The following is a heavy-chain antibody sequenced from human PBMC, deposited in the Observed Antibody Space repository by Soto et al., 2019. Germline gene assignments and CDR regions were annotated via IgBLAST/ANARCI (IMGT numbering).Heavy chain of an antibody. Sequence: PGGSLRLSCAASGFTFSSYAMSWVRQAPGKGLEWVSAISGSGGSTYYADSVKGRFTISRDNSKNTLYLQMNSLRAEDTAVYYCAKDRSQWLVPRAPFDYWGQGTLVTV. D-gene: IGHD6-19*01. V-gene: IGHV3-23*01. CDR1: GFTFSSYA. CDR3: AKDRSQWLVPRAPFDY. J-gene: IGHJ4*02. CDR2: ISGSGGST.